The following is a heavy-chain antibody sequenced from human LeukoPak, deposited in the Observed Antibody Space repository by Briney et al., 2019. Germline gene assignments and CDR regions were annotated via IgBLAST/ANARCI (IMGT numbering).Heavy chain of an antibody. V-gene: IGHV3-11*05. J-gene: IGHJ4*02. Sequence: GGSLRLSCAASGFTFSAYYMTWIRQAPGKGLEWVSSIGHSSIGYSSDHLKYADSVKGRFTISRDNAKNSLYLQMGSLRAEDTAVYFCAREDFFTPHSWGQGTLVTLSS. CDR2: IGHSSIGYSSDHL. CDR3: AREDFFTPHS. D-gene: IGHD3/OR15-3a*01. CDR1: GFTFSAYY.